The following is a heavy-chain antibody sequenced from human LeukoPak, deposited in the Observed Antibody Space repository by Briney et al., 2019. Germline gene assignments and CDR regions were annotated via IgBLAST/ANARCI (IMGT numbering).Heavy chain of an antibody. D-gene: IGHD2-15*01. CDR1: GFTFKNYA. CDR3: AKGGDVVLVAATSNYLDV. CDR2: ISASGSSA. J-gene: IGHJ6*03. V-gene: IGHV3-23*01. Sequence: GGTLRLSCAASGFTFKNYAMSWVRQAPGKGLEWVLGISASGSSAYYADPVKGRFTISRDNSNNMVYLNMNNLRADDTAVYYCAKGGDVVLVAATSNYLDVWGKGTTVTVSS.